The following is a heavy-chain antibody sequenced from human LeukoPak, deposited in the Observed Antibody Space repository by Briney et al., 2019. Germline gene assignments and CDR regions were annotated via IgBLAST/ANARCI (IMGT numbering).Heavy chain of an antibody. CDR3: ARGPNPYCSSTSCRNWFDP. D-gene: IGHD2-2*01. CDR1: GFTFCSYA. J-gene: IGHJ5*02. CDR2: ISYDGSNK. Sequence: PGGSLRLSCAASGFTFCSYAMHWVRQAPGKGLEWVAVISYDGSNKYYADSVKGRFTISRDNSKNTLYLQMNSLRAEDTAVYYCARGPNPYCSSTSCRNWFDPWGQGTLVTVSS. V-gene: IGHV3-30*04.